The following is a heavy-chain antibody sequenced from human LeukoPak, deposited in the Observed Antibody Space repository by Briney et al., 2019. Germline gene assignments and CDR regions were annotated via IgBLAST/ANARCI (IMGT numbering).Heavy chain of an antibody. V-gene: IGHV3-23*01. D-gene: IGHD1-26*01. CDR2: IDFSDDGAS. CDR1: GFRFSGYV. CDR3: ARVDSGNYDY. J-gene: IGHJ4*02. Sequence: GGSLRLSYAASGFRFSGYVMSWVRQAPGKGLEYVSSIDFSDDGASYYADSVKGRFTISRDNSKNTLLMNSLRVEDTAFYYCARVDSGNYDYWGQGTLLTVSS.